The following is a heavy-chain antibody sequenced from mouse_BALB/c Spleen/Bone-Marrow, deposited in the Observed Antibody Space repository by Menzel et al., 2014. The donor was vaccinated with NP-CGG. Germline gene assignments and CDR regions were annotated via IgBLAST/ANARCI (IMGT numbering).Heavy chain of an antibody. CDR3: ARDPIYYYGSIFDY. V-gene: IGHV3-1*02. CDR2: IHYSGYT. Sequence: VQLKQSGPDLVKPSRSLSLTCTVTGYSITSGYSWHWIRQFPGNKLEWMVYIHYSGYTNYNPSLKSRISITRDTSKNQFFLQLNSVTTEDTATYYCARDPIYYYGSIFDYWGQGTTLTVSS. D-gene: IGHD1-1*01. CDR1: GYSITSGYS. J-gene: IGHJ2*01.